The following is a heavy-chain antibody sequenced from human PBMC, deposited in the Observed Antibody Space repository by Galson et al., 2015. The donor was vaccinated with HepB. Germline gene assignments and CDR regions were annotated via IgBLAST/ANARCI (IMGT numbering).Heavy chain of an antibody. Sequence: SVKVSCKASGGTFSSYAISWVRQAPAQGLEWMGRIIPIFGTANYAQKFQGRVTITADESTSTAYMELSSLRSEDTAVYYCARLAGASREYAFDIWGQGTMVTVSS. D-gene: IGHD6-19*01. CDR2: IIPIFGTA. CDR1: GGTFSSYA. CDR3: ARLAGASREYAFDI. V-gene: IGHV1-69*13. J-gene: IGHJ3*02.